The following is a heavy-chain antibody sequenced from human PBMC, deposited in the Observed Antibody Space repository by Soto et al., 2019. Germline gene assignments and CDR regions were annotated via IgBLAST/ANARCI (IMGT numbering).Heavy chain of an antibody. CDR2: IFYSGST. CDR1: GGSISTSRSY. D-gene: IGHD2-21*01. Sequence: TLSLTCNVSGGSISTSRSYWAWIRQPPGKGLEWLANIFYSGSTYYNPSLASRVTVSVDTSKNEFSLKLRSVTAADTAVYYCARQPTTGDTDLWFDPWGQGTLLNVSS. CDR3: ARQPTTGDTDLWFDP. V-gene: IGHV4-39*01. J-gene: IGHJ5*02.